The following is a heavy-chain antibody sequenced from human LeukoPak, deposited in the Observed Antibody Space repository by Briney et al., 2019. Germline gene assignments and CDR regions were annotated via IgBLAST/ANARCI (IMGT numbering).Heavy chain of an antibody. D-gene: IGHD2-2*03. CDR1: GFTFSSYS. Sequence: GGSLRLSCAASGFTFSSYSMNWVRQAPGKGLEWVSSISSSSSYIYYADSVKGRFTISRDNAKNSLYLQMNSLRAEDTAVYYCARMDIVVVLAASAFDYWGQGTLVTVSS. V-gene: IGHV3-21*01. CDR2: ISSSSSYI. CDR3: ARMDIVVVLAASAFDY. J-gene: IGHJ4*02.